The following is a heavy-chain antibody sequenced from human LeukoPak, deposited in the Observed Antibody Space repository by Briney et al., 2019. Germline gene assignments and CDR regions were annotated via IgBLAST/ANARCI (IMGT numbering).Heavy chain of an antibody. Sequence: SETLSLTCAVYGGSFSGYYWSWIRQPPGKGLEWIGEINHSGSTNYNPSLKSRVTISVDTSKNQFSLKLSSVTAADTAVYYCARDGSGGGSWGWFDPWGQGTLVTVSS. CDR2: INHSGST. J-gene: IGHJ5*02. CDR3: ARDGSGGGSWGWFDP. D-gene: IGHD2-15*01. V-gene: IGHV4-34*01. CDR1: GGSFSGYY.